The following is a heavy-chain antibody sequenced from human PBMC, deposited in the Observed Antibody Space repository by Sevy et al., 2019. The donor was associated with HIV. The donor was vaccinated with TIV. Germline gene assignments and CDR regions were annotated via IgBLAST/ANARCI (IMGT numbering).Heavy chain of an antibody. Sequence: GGSLRLSCAASGFTFSSYSMNWVRQAPGKGLEWVSYISSSSSTIYYADSVKGRFTISRDNAKNSLYLQMNSLRAEDTAVYYCARENTREYSGYSFRGYYFDYWGQGTLVTVSS. J-gene: IGHJ4*02. CDR1: GFTFSSYS. CDR2: ISSSSSTI. D-gene: IGHD5-12*01. CDR3: ARENTREYSGYSFRGYYFDY. V-gene: IGHV3-48*01.